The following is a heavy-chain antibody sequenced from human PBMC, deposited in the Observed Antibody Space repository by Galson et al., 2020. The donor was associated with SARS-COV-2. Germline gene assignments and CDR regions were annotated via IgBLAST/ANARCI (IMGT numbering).Heavy chain of an antibody. V-gene: IGHV4-34*01. CDR1: GGSFSGYY. Sequence: SETLSLNCAVYGGSFSGYYWSWIRQPPGKGLEWIGEINHSGSTNYNPSLKSRVTISVDTSKNQFSLKLSSVTAADTAVYYCARGFSLFGIIIIPGYFDYWGQGTLVTVSS. D-gene: IGHD3-3*01. CDR3: ARGFSLFGIIIIPGYFDY. CDR2: INHSGST. J-gene: IGHJ4*02.